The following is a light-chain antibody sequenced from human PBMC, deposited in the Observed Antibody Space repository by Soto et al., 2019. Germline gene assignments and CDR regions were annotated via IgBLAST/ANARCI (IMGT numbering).Light chain of an antibody. CDR1: SSNIGANYD. V-gene: IGLV1-40*01. J-gene: IGLJ1*01. CDR2: GDN. CDR3: QSYDSSLNRV. Sequence: QSVLSQPPSVYGAPGQRITISCTGSSSNIGANYDVHWYRQVPGTAPKLLMSGDNNRPSGVADRFSGSKSGTSASLAITRLQAEDEADYYFQSYDSSLNRVFGTGTKVTVL.